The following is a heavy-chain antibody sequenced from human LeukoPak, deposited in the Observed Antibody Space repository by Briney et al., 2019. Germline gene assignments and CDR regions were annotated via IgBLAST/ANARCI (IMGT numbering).Heavy chain of an antibody. Sequence: SVKVSCKASGGTFSSYAISWVRQAPGQGLEWKGGIIPIFGTANYAQKFQGRVTITTDESTSTAYMGLSSLRSEDTAVYYCARGAYDSSGYYSLKLRHFDYWGQGTLVTVSS. J-gene: IGHJ4*02. CDR3: ARGAYDSSGYYSLKLRHFDY. CDR2: IIPIFGTA. D-gene: IGHD3-22*01. V-gene: IGHV1-69*05. CDR1: GGTFSSYA.